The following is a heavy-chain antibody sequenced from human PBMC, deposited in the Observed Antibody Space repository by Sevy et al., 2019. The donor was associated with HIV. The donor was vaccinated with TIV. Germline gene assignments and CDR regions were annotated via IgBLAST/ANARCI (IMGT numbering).Heavy chain of an antibody. CDR3: AREYGGTDY. D-gene: IGHD4-17*01. V-gene: IGHV3-30-3*01. J-gene: IGHJ4*02. CDR2: ISYDGSNK. Sequence: GGSLRLSCAASGFTFSSYAMHWVRQAPGKGLGWGAVISYDGSNKYYADSVKGRFTISRENSKNTLYLQMNSLRAEDTAVYYCAREYGGTDYWGQGTLVTVSS. CDR1: GFTFSSYA.